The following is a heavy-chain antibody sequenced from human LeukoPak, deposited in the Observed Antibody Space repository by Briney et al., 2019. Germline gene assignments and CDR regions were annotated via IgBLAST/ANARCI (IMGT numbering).Heavy chain of an antibody. Sequence: GGSLRLSCAASGFKFSSYSMNWVRQAPGKGLEWVSSISSSGSYINYADSVKGRFTISRDNAKNSLYLQMNNLRVEDTAVYYCARRGMQDDYNKWFETWGQGNLVTVSS. CDR3: ARRGMQDDYNKWFET. CDR2: ISSSGSYI. V-gene: IGHV3-21*01. CDR1: GFKFSSYS. J-gene: IGHJ5*02. D-gene: IGHD4-11*01.